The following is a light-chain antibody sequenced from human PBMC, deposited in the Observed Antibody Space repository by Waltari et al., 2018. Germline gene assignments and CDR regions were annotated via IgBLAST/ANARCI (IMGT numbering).Light chain of an antibody. CDR2: DAS. CDR1: QSVSSY. V-gene: IGKV3-11*01. CDR3: QQRSNWPRT. Sequence: EIVLTQSPATLSLSPGERATLSCRARQSVSSYLAWSQQNPGQAPRLLIYDASNRATGIPARFRASGSGTDFTLTISSLEPEDFAVYYCQQRSNWPRTFGQGTKVEIK. J-gene: IGKJ1*01.